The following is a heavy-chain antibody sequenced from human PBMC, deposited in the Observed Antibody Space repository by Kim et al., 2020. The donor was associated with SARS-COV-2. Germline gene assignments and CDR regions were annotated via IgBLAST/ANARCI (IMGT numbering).Heavy chain of an antibody. CDR3: AKGAVAGYFDY. Sequence: KGDADSVKGRFTISRDNAKNSLYLQMNSLRAEDTALYYCAKGAVAGYFDYWGQGTLVTVSS. V-gene: IGHV3-9*01. CDR2: K. D-gene: IGHD6-19*01. J-gene: IGHJ4*02.